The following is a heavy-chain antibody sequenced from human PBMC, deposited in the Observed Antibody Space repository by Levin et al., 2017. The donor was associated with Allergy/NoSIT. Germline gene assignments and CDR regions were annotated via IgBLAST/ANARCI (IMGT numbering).Heavy chain of an antibody. Sequence: GSLRLSCTVSGGSISSYYWSWIRQPPGKGLEWIGYIYYSGSTNYNPSLKSRVTISVDTSKNQFSLKLSSVTAADTAVYYCARGARGSGSYYNWFDPWGQGTLVTVSS. CDR1: GGSISSYY. CDR3: ARGARGSGSYYNWFDP. CDR2: IYYSGST. J-gene: IGHJ5*02. D-gene: IGHD3-10*01. V-gene: IGHV4-59*01.